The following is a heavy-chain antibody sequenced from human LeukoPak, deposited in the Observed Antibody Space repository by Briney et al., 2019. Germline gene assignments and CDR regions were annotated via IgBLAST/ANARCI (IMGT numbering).Heavy chain of an antibody. D-gene: IGHD2-8*02. CDR2: ISGSGSTI. CDR3: ARLTDLYGMDV. CDR1: GFTFSDYY. Sequence: GWSLSVSCAASGFTFSDYYMSWIRQAPWKGLEWVSYISGSGSTIYYADSVKGRFTISRDNAKNSLYLQMNSLRAEDTAVYYCARLTDLYGMDVWGQGTTVTVSS. J-gene: IGHJ6*02. V-gene: IGHV3-11*01.